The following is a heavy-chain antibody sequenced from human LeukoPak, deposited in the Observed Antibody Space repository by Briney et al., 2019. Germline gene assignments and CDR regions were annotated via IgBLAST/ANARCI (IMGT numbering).Heavy chain of an antibody. D-gene: IGHD1-26*01. Sequence: SETLSLTCAVYGGSFSGYYWSWIRQPPGKGLEWIGEINHSGSTNYNPSLKSRGTISVDTSKNQFSLKLSSVTAADTAVYYCASTTTANTRWGQGTLVTVSS. V-gene: IGHV4-34*01. CDR3: ASTTTANTR. CDR1: GGSFSGYY. CDR2: INHSGST. J-gene: IGHJ4*02.